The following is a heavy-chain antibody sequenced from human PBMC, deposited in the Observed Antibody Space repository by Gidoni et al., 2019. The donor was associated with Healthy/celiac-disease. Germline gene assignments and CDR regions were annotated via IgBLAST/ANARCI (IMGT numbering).Heavy chain of an antibody. CDR2: IYTSGST. CDR3: ARSGVLRYFDWSP. D-gene: IGHD3-9*01. J-gene: IGHJ5*02. CDR1: GGSISSGSYY. V-gene: IGHV4-61*02. Sequence: QVQLQESGPGLVKPSQTLSLTCTVSGGSISSGSYYWSWIRQPAGKGLEWNGRIYTSGSTNYNPSLKSRVTMSVDTSKNQFSLKLSSVTAADTAVYYCARSGVLRYFDWSPWGQGTLVTVSS.